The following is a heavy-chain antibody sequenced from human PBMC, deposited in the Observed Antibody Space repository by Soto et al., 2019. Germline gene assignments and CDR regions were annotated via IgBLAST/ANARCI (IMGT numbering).Heavy chain of an antibody. CDR1: GYTFTSYG. V-gene: IGHV1-18*04. D-gene: IGHD3-3*01. J-gene: IGHJ5*02. CDR3: ASRGGDGDSYDSLDL. Sequence: SVKVSCKASGYTFTSYGISWVRQAPGQGLEWMGWISAYNGNTNYAQKLQGRVTMTTGTSTSTAYMELRSLRSDDTAVYYCASRGGDGDSYDSLDLWDQGPLVTLAS. CDR2: ISAYNGNT.